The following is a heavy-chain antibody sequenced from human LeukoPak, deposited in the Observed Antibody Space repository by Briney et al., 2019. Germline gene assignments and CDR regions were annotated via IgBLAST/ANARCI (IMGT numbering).Heavy chain of an antibody. CDR3: AKAVKEQLVLDNWFDP. CDR1: GFTFDDYA. V-gene: IGHV3-9*01. Sequence: GGSLGLSCAASGFTFDDYAMHWVRQAPGKGLEWVSGISWNSGSIGYADSVKGRFTISRDNAKNSLYLQMNSLRAEDTALYYCAKAVKEQLVLDNWFDPWGQGTLVTVSS. D-gene: IGHD6-13*01. CDR2: ISWNSGSI. J-gene: IGHJ5*02.